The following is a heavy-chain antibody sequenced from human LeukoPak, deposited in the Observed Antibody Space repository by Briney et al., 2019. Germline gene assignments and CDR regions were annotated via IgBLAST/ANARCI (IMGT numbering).Heavy chain of an antibody. Sequence: TGGSLRLSCAASGFTFSSFWMHWVRQGPGKGLVWVSRISGDGSSTNYADSVKGRFTISRDNAKNTVYLQMNSQRAEDTAVYYCAKSDWFDPWGQGTLVTVSS. CDR3: AKSDWFDP. CDR2: ISGDGSST. CDR1: GFTFSSFW. V-gene: IGHV3-74*01. J-gene: IGHJ5*02.